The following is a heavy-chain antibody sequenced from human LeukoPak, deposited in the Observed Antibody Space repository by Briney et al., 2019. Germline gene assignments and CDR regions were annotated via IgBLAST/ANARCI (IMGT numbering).Heavy chain of an antibody. CDR3: AREWFGEYSGRRAFDN. D-gene: IGHD3-10*01. J-gene: IGHJ4*01. CDR2: IFHDGSNK. Sequence: GRSLRLTCAASGFTFTAYGMHWVRQAPAKGLEWVALIFHDGSNKYYADSLKGGFTNSRDNYKKTLYLHMDSQRAEDTAVYYCAREWFGEYSGRRAFDNWGQGTLVTVSS. CDR1: GFTFTAYG. V-gene: IGHV3-33*08.